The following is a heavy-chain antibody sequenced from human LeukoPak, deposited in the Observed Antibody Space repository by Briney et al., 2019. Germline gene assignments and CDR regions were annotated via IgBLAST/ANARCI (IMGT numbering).Heavy chain of an antibody. CDR1: GGSFSSYY. V-gene: IGHV4-59*12. CDR3: ARVGYSFGYVTDY. Sequence: PSETLSLTCTVSGGSFSSYYWSWIRQPPGKGLEWIGYIYYSGSTNYNPSLKSRVTISVDTSKKQFSLKLSSVTAADTAVYYCARVGYSFGYVTDYWGQGTLVTVSS. D-gene: IGHD5-18*01. J-gene: IGHJ4*02. CDR2: IYYSGST.